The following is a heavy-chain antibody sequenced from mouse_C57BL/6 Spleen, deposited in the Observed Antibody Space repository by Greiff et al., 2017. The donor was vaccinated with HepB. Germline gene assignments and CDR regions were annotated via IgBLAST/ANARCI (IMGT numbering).Heavy chain of an antibody. CDR2: ISDGGSYT. J-gene: IGHJ2*01. Sequence: EVQLVESGGGLVKPGGSLKLSCAASGFTFSSYAMSWVRQTPEKRLEWVATISDGGSYTYYPDNVKSRFTISRDNAKNNLYLQMSQLKSEDTAMYYCAREGYDYDGNYFDYWGQGTTLTVSS. D-gene: IGHD2-4*01. CDR3: AREGYDYDGNYFDY. V-gene: IGHV5-4*01. CDR1: GFTFSSYA.